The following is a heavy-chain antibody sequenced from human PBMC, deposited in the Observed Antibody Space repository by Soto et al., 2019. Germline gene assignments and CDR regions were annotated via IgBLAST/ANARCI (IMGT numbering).Heavy chain of an antibody. V-gene: IGHV3-74*01. CDR1: GFTFSSYW. D-gene: IGHD6-13*01. Sequence: PGGSLRLSCAASGFTFSSYWVHWVRQAPGKGLVWVSRINSDGSSTSYADSVKGRFTISRDNAKNTLYLQMNSLRAEDTAVYYCARPGWEYSSSWYSGFDHWGQGTLVTVSS. CDR3: ARPGWEYSSSWYSGFDH. CDR2: INSDGSST. J-gene: IGHJ4*02.